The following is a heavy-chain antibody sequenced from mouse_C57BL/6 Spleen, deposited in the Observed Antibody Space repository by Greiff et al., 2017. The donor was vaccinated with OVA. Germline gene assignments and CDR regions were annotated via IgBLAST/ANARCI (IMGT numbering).Heavy chain of an antibody. Sequence: QVQLQQSGPELVKPGASVKISCKASGYAFSSSWMNWVKQRPGKGLEWIGRIYPGDGDTNYNGKFKGKATLTADTSSSTAYMQLSSLTSEDSAVYFCAGDYEGFAYWGQGTLVTVSA. CDR3: AGDYEGFAY. D-gene: IGHD2-4*01. V-gene: IGHV1-82*01. CDR1: GYAFSSSW. CDR2: IYPGDGDT. J-gene: IGHJ3*01.